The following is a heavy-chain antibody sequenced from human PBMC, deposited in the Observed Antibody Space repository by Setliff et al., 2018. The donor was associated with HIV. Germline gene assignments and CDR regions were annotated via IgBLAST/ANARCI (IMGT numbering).Heavy chain of an antibody. CDR3: ARDRVISVRGVLRSTFDP. CDR1: GFTFSSYA. V-gene: IGHV3-23*01. J-gene: IGHJ5*02. CDR2: ISGSGGST. D-gene: IGHD3-10*01. Sequence: GGSLRLSCAASGFTFSSYAMSWVRQAPGKGLEWVSAISGSGGSTYYADFVKGRFTIARDDSKNTVSLQMNSLRDDDTAMYYCARDRVISVRGVLRSTFDPWGRGTRVTVSS.